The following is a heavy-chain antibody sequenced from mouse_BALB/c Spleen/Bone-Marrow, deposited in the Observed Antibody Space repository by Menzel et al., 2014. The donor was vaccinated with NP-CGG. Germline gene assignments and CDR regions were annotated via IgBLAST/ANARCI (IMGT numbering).Heavy chain of an antibody. CDR1: GFDFRTYW. CDR3: ARMGYYGWLAY. Sequence: EVNLVESGGGLVQPGGFLKLSCAASGFDFRTYWMSWVRQAPGKGLEWIGEINPDSKTKNYAPSLKDKFIISRDNAKNTLYPQMSKVRSEDAALYYCARMGYYGWLAYWGQGTLVTVSA. CDR2: INPDSKTK. V-gene: IGHV4-1*02. J-gene: IGHJ3*01. D-gene: IGHD1-1*01.